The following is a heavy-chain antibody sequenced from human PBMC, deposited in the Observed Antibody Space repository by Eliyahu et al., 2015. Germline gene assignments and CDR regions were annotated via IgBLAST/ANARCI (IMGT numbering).Heavy chain of an antibody. CDR1: GFNFSNSA. CDR2: ISRSGEST. V-gene: IGHV3-23*01. J-gene: IGHJ4*02. CDR3: EGVY. Sequence: EVQLLESGGGLVQPGGSLRLSCGVSGFNFSNSAMSWIRQAPGEGVGWVSSISRSGESTNYADSVKGRFTISRDNSKNTMYLQMNSLRVEDTAVYYCEGVYWGQGTLVTVSS.